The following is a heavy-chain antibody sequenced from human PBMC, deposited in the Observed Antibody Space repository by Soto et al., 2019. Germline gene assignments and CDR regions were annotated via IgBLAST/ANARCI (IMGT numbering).Heavy chain of an antibody. J-gene: IGHJ5*02. CDR3: ARPYYYFWSCDYEGNLFDP. Sequence: SETLSLTCAVYGGFFSGDYWRLIRQPPGKGLEWIGEINHGGSTNYNPSLKSRVTISVDTSKDQFSLKLRSVTAVDKAVYYCARPYYYFWSCDYEGNLFDPWSQGTPVTGSA. CDR2: INHGGST. CDR1: GGFFSGDY. D-gene: IGHD3-3*01. V-gene: IGHV4-34*01.